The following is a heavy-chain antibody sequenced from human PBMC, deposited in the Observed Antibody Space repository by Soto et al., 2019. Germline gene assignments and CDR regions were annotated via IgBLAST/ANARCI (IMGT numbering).Heavy chain of an antibody. Sequence: QVQLQESGPGLVKPSETLSLTCTVSGGSTRNYFWSWIRQPPGKGLEWIGCIYYSGTTNYNSSLKSRVTISLDTSKNQFSLRLRSVTAAYTAVYYCARYVNPFDTAVWIDPWGQGTLVTVSS. J-gene: IGHJ5*02. CDR2: IYYSGTT. CDR1: GGSTRNYF. CDR3: ARYVNPFDTAVWIDP. V-gene: IGHV4-59*01. D-gene: IGHD3-16*01.